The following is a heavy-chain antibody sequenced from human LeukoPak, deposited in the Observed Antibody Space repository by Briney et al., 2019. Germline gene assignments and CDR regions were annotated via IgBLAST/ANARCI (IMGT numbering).Heavy chain of an antibody. CDR1: GGSISSYY. J-gene: IGHJ4*02. CDR3: AREDSSGCLDY. V-gene: IGHV4-59*01. D-gene: IGHD6-19*01. Sequence: SETLSLTCTVSGGSISSYYWSWIRQPPGKGLEWIGYIYYSGSTNYNPSLKSRVTISVDTSKNQFSLKLSTVTAADTAVYYCAREDSSGCLDYWGQGTLVTVSS. CDR2: IYYSGST.